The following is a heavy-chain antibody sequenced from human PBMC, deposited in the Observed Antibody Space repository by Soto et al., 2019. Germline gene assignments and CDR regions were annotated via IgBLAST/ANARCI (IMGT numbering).Heavy chain of an antibody. CDR1: GGSINSNY. CDR2: IYYSGST. V-gene: IGHV4-59*01. J-gene: IGHJ4*02. Sequence: PSETLSLTCTVSGGSINSNYWSWIRQPPGKGLEWIGYIYYSGSTNYNPSLKSRVTISVDTSTNQLSLKLSSVTAADTAVYYCARGGYSPLDYWGQGTLVTVSS. D-gene: IGHD2-15*01. CDR3: ARGGYSPLDY.